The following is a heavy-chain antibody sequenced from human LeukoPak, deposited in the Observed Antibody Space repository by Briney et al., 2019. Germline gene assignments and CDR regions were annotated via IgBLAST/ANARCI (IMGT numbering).Heavy chain of an antibody. D-gene: IGHD1-7*01. J-gene: IGHJ4*02. CDR1: GFTFRNYA. V-gene: IGHV3-23*01. Sequence: GSLRLSCAASGFTFRNYAMYWVRQAPGQGLEWVSVISGSGGSTYYADSVKGRFTISRDNSKNTLYLQMNSLRAEDTAVYYCAKDRGNYEYSFDYWGQGTLVTVSS. CDR3: AKDRGNYEYSFDY. CDR2: ISGSGGST.